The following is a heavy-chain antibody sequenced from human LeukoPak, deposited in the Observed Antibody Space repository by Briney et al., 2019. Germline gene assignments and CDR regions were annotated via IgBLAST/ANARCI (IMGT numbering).Heavy chain of an antibody. J-gene: IGHJ5*02. CDR3: ARPSYDILTGYYRSWFDP. CDR1: GDTFSSYA. CDR2: IIPIIGTA. V-gene: IGHV1-69*13. Sequence: EASLKVSCEASGDTFSSYAISWGRQEPRQRLEWMGGIIPIIGTANYAQKLQGRVTITADESTSTAYMELSSLRSEDTAVYYCARPSYDILTGYYRSWFDPWGQGTLVTVSS. D-gene: IGHD3-9*01.